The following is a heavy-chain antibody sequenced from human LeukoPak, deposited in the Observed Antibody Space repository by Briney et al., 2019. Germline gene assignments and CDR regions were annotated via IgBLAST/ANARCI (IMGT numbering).Heavy chain of an antibody. J-gene: IGHJ4*02. CDR3: ARDNNAATGYSYGYLNY. V-gene: IGHV1-2*02. CDR2: INPNSGGT. D-gene: IGHD5-18*01. CDR1: GYTFTGYY. Sequence: ASVKVSCKASGYTFTGYYMHWVRQAPGQGLEWMGWINPNSGGTNYAQKFQGRVTMTRDTSIGTAYMELSRLRSDDTAVYYCARDNNAATGYSYGYLNYWGQGTLVTVSS.